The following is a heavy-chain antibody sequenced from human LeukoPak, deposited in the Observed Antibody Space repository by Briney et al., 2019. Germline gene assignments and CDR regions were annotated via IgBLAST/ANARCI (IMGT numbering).Heavy chain of an antibody. V-gene: IGHV4-34*01. Sequence: SETLSLTCAVYGGSFSGYYWSWIRQPPGKGLEWIVEINHSGSTNYNPSLKSRVTISVDTSKNQFSLKLSSVTAADTAVYYCARARYHTEMTYFRTVYYFDYWGQGTLVTVSS. CDR2: INHSGST. CDR3: ARARYHTEMTYFRTVYYFDY. D-gene: IGHD3/OR15-3a*01. J-gene: IGHJ4*02. CDR1: GGSFSGYY.